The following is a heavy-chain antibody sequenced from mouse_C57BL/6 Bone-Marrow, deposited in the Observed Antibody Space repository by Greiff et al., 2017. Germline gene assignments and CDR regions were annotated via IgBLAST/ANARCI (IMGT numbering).Heavy chain of an antibody. CDR3: ARSVYYCGYFDV. D-gene: IGHD1-1*01. V-gene: IGHV1-55*01. CDR2: IYPGSGSN. CDR1: GYTFTSYW. Sequence: QVQLQQPGAELVKPGASVTMSCKASGYTFTSYWITWVKQRPGHGLEWIGDIYPGSGSNNYNEKFKSKATLTVDTSSSTAYMQLSSLTSEYSAVYYGARSVYYCGYFDVWGTGTTVTVSS. J-gene: IGHJ1*03.